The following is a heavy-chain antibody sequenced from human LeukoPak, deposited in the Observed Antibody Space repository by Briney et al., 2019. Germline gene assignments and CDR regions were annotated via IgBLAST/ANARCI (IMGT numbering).Heavy chain of an antibody. J-gene: IGHJ1*01. Sequence: MTGGSLRLSCAASGFTFSSYSMNWVRQAPGKGLEWVSSISSSSSYIYYADSVKGRFTISRDNAKNSLYLQMNSLRAEDTAVYYCARDWPTIAAAGTIPEYFQHWGQGTLVTVSS. CDR2: ISSSSSYI. CDR1: GFTFSSYS. CDR3: ARDWPTIAAAGTIPEYFQH. D-gene: IGHD6-13*01. V-gene: IGHV3-21*01.